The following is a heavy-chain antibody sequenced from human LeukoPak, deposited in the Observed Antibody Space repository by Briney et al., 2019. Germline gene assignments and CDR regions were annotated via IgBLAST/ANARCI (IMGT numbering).Heavy chain of an antibody. D-gene: IGHD1-26*01. CDR2: ISYSSATI. V-gene: IGHV3-9*01. Sequence: PGRSLRLSCAASGFTFDEYAMHWVRQAPGKGLEWVSGISYSSATIGYVDSVKGRFIISRDNAKNSLYLQMNSLRAEDTALYYCAKERGNYDYYFDYWGQGTLVTVSS. CDR3: AKERGNYDYYFDY. J-gene: IGHJ4*02. CDR1: GFTFDEYA.